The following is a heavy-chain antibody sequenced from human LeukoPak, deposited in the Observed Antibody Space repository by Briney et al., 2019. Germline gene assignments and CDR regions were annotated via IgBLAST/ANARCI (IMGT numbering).Heavy chain of an antibody. CDR2: IKPGGSQI. CDR3: VRDVGRF. D-gene: IGHD3-3*01. CDR1: GFTFNNYW. J-gene: IGHJ4*02. Sequence: QTGGSLRLSCIVSGFTFNNYWMNWVRQAPGKGPEWLANIKPGGSQIYYVDSVKGRFTVSRDNAKNSLYLQMKSLRVEDTAMYYCVRDVGRFWGQGALVTVSS. V-gene: IGHV3-7*03.